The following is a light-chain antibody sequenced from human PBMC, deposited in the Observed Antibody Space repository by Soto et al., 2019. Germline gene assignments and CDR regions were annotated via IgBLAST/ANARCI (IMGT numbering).Light chain of an antibody. Sequence: DIQLTQSPSFLSASVGDRVTITCRAGQGISNYLAWYQQKPGKAPKLLISAASTLQTGVPSRFSGSGSGTEFTLTISGLQPEDCATYYCQQLISYPLNFGGGTKVEIK. J-gene: IGKJ4*01. V-gene: IGKV1-9*01. CDR1: QGISNY. CDR3: QQLISYPLN. CDR2: AAS.